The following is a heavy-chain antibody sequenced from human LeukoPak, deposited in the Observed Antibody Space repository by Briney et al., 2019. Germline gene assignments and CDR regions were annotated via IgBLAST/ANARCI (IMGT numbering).Heavy chain of an antibody. J-gene: IGHJ4*02. D-gene: IGHD3-3*01. V-gene: IGHV3-21*01. CDR1: GFTYSSFS. Sequence: GGSLRLSCAASGFTYSSFSMNWVRQAPGKGLEWVSSISSSSSYIYYADSVKGRFTVSRDNARRSLYLQINSLRAEDTAVYYCSRDLGGSGAYNFLSGCDYSGQGALVTVSS. CDR3: SRDLGGSGAYNFLSGCDY. CDR2: ISSSSSYI.